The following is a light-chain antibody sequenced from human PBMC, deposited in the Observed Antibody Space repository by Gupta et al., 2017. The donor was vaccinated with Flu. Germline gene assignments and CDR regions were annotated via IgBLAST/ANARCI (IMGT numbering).Light chain of an antibody. CDR3: LNYISDFQRDGQP. CDR2: AAS. Sequence: TGRTNQTIRNYLTRYQQKPGEAPKLLIYAASTLQSGAPSRFRGSGTGTGFSRTIINRQPEDVSTYYCLNYISDFQRDGQPFGGGTKVEI. V-gene: IGKV1-27*01. J-gene: IGKJ4*01. CDR1: QTIRNY.